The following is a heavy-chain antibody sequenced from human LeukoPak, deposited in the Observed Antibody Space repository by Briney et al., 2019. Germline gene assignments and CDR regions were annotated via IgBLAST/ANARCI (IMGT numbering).Heavy chain of an antibody. V-gene: IGHV3-74*01. CDR3: ARGSYSHYGMDV. J-gene: IGHJ6*02. CDR1: GFTFSSYW. CDR2: INSDGSST. Sequence: GGSLRLSCAASGFTFSSYWMHWVRQGPGKGLVWVSRINSDGSSTRYADSVKGRYTISRDNAKNTLYLQMNSLRAEDTAVYYCARGSYSHYGMDVWGQGTTVTVSS. D-gene: IGHD1-26*01.